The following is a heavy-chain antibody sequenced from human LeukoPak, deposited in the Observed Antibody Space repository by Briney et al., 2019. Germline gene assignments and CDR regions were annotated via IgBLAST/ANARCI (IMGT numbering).Heavy chain of an antibody. V-gene: IGHV1-18*01. J-gene: IGHJ5*02. D-gene: IGHD2-15*01. CDR3: XXXXXXYXXSVSNWFDP. CDR2: ISAYTGNT. Sequence: GASVKVSCKASGYTFTSYGFSWVRQAPGQGLEWMGWISAYTGNTNYAQKVQGRVTMTTDTSTNTAYMELRSLRSDDTAVYYCXXXXXXYXXSVSNWFDPWGQGTLVTVSS. CDR1: GYTFTSYG.